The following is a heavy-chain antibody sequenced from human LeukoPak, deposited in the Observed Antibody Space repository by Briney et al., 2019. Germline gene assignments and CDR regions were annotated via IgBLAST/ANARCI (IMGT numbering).Heavy chain of an antibody. CDR3: ARHLHVAAADY. Sequence: SGGSLRLSCAVAGFTFSSYWMHWARQAPGEGLGWVSRIIGDGTKTDYADSVKGRFTISRDNAKNTLYLQMNSLRAADTAVYYRARHLHVAAADYRGQGTLVTVSS. CDR1: GFTFSSYW. CDR2: IIGDGTKT. J-gene: IGHJ4*02. D-gene: IGHD6-13*01. V-gene: IGHV3-74*01.